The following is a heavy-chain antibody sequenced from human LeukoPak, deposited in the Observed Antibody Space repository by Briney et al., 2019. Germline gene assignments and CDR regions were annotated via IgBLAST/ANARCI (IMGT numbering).Heavy chain of an antibody. D-gene: IGHD3-9*01. J-gene: IGHJ6*03. V-gene: IGHV3-23*01. Sequence: GGSPRLSGAASGFTFSSYAMSWVRQAPGKGLEWVSAISGAAGSTHYADSVKGRFTISRDNSKRTLYLQMSSLRVEDTAVYYCAKDQGDLLTGYYSYYYYYMDVWGKGTTVTVSS. CDR3: AKDQGDLLTGYYSYYYYYMDV. CDR1: GFTFSSYA. CDR2: ISGAAGST.